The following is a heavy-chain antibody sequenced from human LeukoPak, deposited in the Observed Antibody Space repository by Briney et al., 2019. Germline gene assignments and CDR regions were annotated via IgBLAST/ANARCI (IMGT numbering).Heavy chain of an antibody. CDR3: ARTSGTYFYLFDY. Sequence: SETLSLTCTVSGGSISSSSYYWGWIRQPPGKGLEWIGSIYYSGSTYYNPSLKSQVTISVDTSKNQFSLKLSSVTAADTAMYYCARTSGTYFYLFDYWGQGTLVTVSS. D-gene: IGHD1-26*01. V-gene: IGHV4-39*07. J-gene: IGHJ4*02. CDR1: GGSISSSSYY. CDR2: IYYSGST.